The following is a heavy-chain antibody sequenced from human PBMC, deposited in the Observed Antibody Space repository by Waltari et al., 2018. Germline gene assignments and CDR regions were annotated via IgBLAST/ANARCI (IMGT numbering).Heavy chain of an antibody. Sequence: EVQLVESGGGLVKPGGSLRLSCVGSGFTFSPAWMHWVRQAPGKGLEWVGRIKAKPHGGTSVYAAPVKGRFTISRDDSRNTVYLQMNSLRTEDTAVYYCGDFTAFDYWGQGTLVTVSS. D-gene: IGHD2-8*02. CDR3: GDFTAFDY. CDR1: GFTFSPAW. CDR2: IKAKPHGGTS. J-gene: IGHJ4*02. V-gene: IGHV3-15*01.